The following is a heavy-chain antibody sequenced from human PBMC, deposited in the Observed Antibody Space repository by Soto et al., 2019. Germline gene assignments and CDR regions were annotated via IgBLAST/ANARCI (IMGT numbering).Heavy chain of an antibody. J-gene: IGHJ3*02. CDR2: ITPVSETA. Sequence: QEQLVHSGAEVQKPGSSVKVSCKASGGTLDSQGISWFRQAPGQGLEWMGRITPVSETANYAQRFQGRVTITADKSTSTAYMELSGLKSDDTAVYYCARGRLTATKSGARGAFEIWDQGTMIIVSS. CDR3: ARGRLTATKSGARGAFEI. D-gene: IGHD1-26*01. V-gene: IGHV1-69*06. CDR1: GGTLDSQG.